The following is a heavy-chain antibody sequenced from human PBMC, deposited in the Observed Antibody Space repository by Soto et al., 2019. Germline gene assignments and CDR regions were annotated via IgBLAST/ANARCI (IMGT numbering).Heavy chain of an antibody. CDR2: IYYSGST. CDR3: ARHQALSYFDY. CDR1: GCSLSSYY. V-gene: IGHV4-59*08. J-gene: IGHJ4*02. Sequence: PSETLSLTCTVSGCSLSSYYWSWIRQPPGKGLEWIGYIYYSGSTNYNPSLKSRVTISVDTSKNQFSLKLSSVTAADTAVYYCARHQALSYFDYWGQGTLVTVSS.